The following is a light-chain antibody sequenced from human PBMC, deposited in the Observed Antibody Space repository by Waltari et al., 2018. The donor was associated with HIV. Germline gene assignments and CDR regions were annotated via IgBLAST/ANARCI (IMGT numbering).Light chain of an antibody. J-gene: IGLJ3*02. Sequence: NFMLTQPHSVSESPRKTVTISCTRSSGSIASNYVQWYQQRPGTAPPTVIYEVNQRPSGVPDRFSGSIDSSSNSASLTISGRKTEDEADYYCQSYDSSSLWVFGGGTKLTVL. CDR2: EVN. CDR3: QSYDSSSLWV. CDR1: SGSIASNY. V-gene: IGLV6-57*03.